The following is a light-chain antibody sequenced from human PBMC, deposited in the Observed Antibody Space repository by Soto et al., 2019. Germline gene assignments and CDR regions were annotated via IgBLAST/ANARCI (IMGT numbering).Light chain of an antibody. CDR1: QGISSW. CDR3: QQANSFPHT. J-gene: IGKJ2*01. Sequence: DIQMTQSPSPVSASIGDRATITCRASQGISSWLAWSQQKPAKAPKRLIYDASSLQSGVPSRFSGSGSGTDFTLTISSLQPEDFAAYYCQQANSFPHTFGQGTKLEIK. V-gene: IGKV1-12*01. CDR2: DAS.